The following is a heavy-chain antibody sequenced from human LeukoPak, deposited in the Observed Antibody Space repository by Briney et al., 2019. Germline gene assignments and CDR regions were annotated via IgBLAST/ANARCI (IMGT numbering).Heavy chain of an antibody. J-gene: IGHJ5*01. CDR1: GGSISSSSYY. Sequence: PSETLSLTCTVSGGSISSSSYYWGWIRQPPGKGLEWIGSTYYSGSTYYNPSLKSRVTMSVDTSKNQFSLKLSSVTAADTAVYFCVRDSLRGDYVPDSWGQGTLVTVSS. CDR2: TYYSGST. V-gene: IGHV4-39*07. D-gene: IGHD4-17*01. CDR3: VRDSLRGDYVPDS.